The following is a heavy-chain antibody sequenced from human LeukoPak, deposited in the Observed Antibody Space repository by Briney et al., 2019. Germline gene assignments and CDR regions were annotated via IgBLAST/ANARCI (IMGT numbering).Heavy chain of an antibody. CDR3: ASTGYSYGYYFDY. CDR2: IKHSGST. CDR1: GGSFSGYY. J-gene: IGHJ4*02. D-gene: IGHD5-18*01. V-gene: IGHV4-34*01. Sequence: SETLSLTCAVYGGSFSGYYWSWIRQPPGKGLEWIGEIKHSGSTNYNPSLKSRVTISVDTSKNQFSLKLSSVTAADTAVYYCASTGYSYGYYFDYWGQGTLVTVSS.